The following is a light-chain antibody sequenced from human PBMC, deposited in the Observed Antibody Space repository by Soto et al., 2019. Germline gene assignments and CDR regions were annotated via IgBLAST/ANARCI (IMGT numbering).Light chain of an antibody. CDR3: QQSYTFPLT. Sequence: DIQMTQSPSSLSASVGDRVTITCRASQTISSYLNWYQQKPGKAPKLLIYGASSLQSGVPSRFSGSGSGTDFTLTISSLQPEDSASYHCQQSYTFPLTFGGGTKVVIK. J-gene: IGKJ4*01. V-gene: IGKV1-39*01. CDR1: QTISSY. CDR2: GAS.